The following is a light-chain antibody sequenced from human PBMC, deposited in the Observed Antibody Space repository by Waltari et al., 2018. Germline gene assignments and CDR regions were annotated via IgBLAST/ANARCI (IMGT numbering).Light chain of an antibody. Sequence: QSVLTQPPSVSVAPGQRVTISCTGSSSNVGEGYDVHWFQQLPGTAPKLLIYGNNNRPSGVPDRFSGSKSGTSASLAISGRQAEDEADYHCQSYDSSLSGAWVFGGGTKLTVL. CDR1: SSNVGEGYD. J-gene: IGLJ3*02. V-gene: IGLV1-40*01. CDR2: GNN. CDR3: QSYDSSLSGAWV.